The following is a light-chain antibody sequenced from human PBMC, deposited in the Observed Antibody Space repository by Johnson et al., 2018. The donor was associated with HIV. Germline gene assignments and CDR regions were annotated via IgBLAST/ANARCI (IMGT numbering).Light chain of an antibody. Sequence: QSVLTQPPSVSAAPGQKVTISCSGSSSNIGNNYVSWYQHLPGTAPKLLIYENNKRPSGIPDRFSGSKSGTSATLGITGLQTGDEADYYCGTWDNSLSAYVFVTGTKVTGL. V-gene: IGLV1-51*02. J-gene: IGLJ1*01. CDR2: ENN. CDR3: GTWDNSLSAYV. CDR1: SSNIGNNY.